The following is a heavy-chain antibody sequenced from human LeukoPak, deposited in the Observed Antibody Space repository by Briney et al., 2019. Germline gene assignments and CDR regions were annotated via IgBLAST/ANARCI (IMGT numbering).Heavy chain of an antibody. D-gene: IGHD3-10*01. Sequence: GGSLRLSCAASGFTFTNYAMHWVRQAPGRGLEWVSIISYEGSEKYYADSVKGRFTISRDNSRNTLYLQMNSLRPEDTAVYYCARGREAGNRRLAGDDYWGQGTLVIVSS. J-gene: IGHJ4*02. V-gene: IGHV3-30*01. CDR3: ARGREAGNRRLAGDDY. CDR2: ISYEGSEK. CDR1: GFTFTNYA.